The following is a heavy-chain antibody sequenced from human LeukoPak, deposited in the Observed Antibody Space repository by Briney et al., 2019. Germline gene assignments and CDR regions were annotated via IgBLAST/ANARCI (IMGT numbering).Heavy chain of an antibody. V-gene: IGHV4-4*07. CDR2: IYTSGST. CDR1: GGSISSYY. CDR3: ARNGIDYYGSGSYYPSARFDP. Sequence: SETLSLTCTVSGGSISSYYWSWIRQPAGKGLEWIGRIYTSGSTNYNPSLKSRVTISVDTSKNQFSLKLSSVTAADTAVYYCARNGIDYYGSGSYYPSARFDPWGQGTLVTVSS. J-gene: IGHJ5*02. D-gene: IGHD3-10*01.